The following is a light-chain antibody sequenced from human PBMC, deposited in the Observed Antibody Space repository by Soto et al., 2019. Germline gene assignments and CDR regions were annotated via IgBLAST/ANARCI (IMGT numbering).Light chain of an antibody. Sequence: ESVLTQSPGTLSLSPGERATLSCRASQSITSDYLAWYQQKPGQAPRLLIYGASNRATGIPGRFSGSASGTDFTLSISRLEPEDFAVYYCQHYDRYPPTFGGGTKVEIK. CDR3: QHYDRYPPT. V-gene: IGKV3-20*01. CDR2: GAS. CDR1: QSITSDY. J-gene: IGKJ4*01.